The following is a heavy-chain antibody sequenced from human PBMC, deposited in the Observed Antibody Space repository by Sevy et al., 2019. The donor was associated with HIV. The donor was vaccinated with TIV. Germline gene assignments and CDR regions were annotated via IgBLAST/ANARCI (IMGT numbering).Heavy chain of an antibody. CDR1: GFTFSSYW. CDR3: ARDITPHYDSSGYYRDY. J-gene: IGHJ4*02. D-gene: IGHD3-22*01. CDR2: IKQDGSEK. V-gene: IGHV3-7*03. Sequence: GGSLRLSCAASGFTFSSYWMSWVRQAPGKGLEWVANIKQDGSEKYYVDSVKGRFTISSDNAKNSLYLQMNSLRAEDTAVYYCARDITPHYDSSGYYRDYWGQGTLVTVSS.